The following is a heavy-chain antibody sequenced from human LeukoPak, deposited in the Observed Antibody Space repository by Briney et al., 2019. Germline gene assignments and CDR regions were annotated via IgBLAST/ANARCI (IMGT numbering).Heavy chain of an antibody. J-gene: IGHJ5*02. CDR2: IYTSGST. D-gene: IGHD3-22*01. CDR3: ARDKYIYDNSGSILDL. V-gene: IGHV4-61*02. Sequence: PSETLSLTCTVSGGSISSGTYYWSWIRQPAGKGLEWIGRIYTSGSTNYNPSLTSRVTISVDTSKNQFSLKLSSVTAADTAVYYCARDKYIYDNSGSILDLWGQGTLVTVSS. CDR1: GGSISSGTYY.